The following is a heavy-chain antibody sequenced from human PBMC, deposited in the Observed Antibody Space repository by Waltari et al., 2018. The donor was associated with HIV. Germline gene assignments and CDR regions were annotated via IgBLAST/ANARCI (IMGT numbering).Heavy chain of an antibody. Sequence: GLEWIGRIYTTASTNYNPSLKSRVTMSVDTSKNQFSLNLTSVTAADPAVYYCARQGVVVITPRRDFYYGLDVWGQGTTVAVSS. D-gene: IGHD3-22*01. V-gene: IGHV4-4*07. CDR3: ARQGVVVITPRRDFYYGLDV. CDR2: IYTTAST. J-gene: IGHJ6*02.